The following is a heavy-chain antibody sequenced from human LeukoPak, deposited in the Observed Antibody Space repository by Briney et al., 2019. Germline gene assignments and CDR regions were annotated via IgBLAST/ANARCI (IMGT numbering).Heavy chain of an antibody. Sequence: GGSLRLSCAASGFTFSYYAMGWVRQAPGKGLEWVSGISGSNNAYYTDSVKGRFTISRDNSKNTLYLQMNTLRAADTAVYYCAKGVRYLDWWILDYWGQGTLVPVSS. J-gene: IGHJ4*02. D-gene: IGHD3-9*01. CDR3: AKGVRYLDWWILDY. V-gene: IGHV3-23*01. CDR1: GFTFSYYA. CDR2: ISGSNNA.